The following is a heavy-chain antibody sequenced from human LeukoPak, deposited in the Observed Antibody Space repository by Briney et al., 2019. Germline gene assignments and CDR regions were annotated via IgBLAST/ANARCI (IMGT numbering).Heavy chain of an antibody. CDR1: GFTFSSYA. D-gene: IGHD3-16*01. V-gene: IGHV3-23*01. CDR2: ISGSGGST. CDR3: AKGYYHYVWGSYYFDY. J-gene: IGHJ4*02. Sequence: GGSLRLSCAASGFTFSSYAMSWVRQAPRKGLEWVSAISGSGGSTYYADSVKGRFTISRDNSRDTLYLQMNSLRAEDTAVYYCAKGYYHYVWGSYYFDYWGQGTLVTVSS.